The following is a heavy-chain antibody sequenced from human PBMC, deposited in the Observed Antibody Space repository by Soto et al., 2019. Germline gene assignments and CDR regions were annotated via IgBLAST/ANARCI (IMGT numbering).Heavy chain of an antibody. CDR2: ISYDGSNK. CDR3: AKMAEYSSGWHAARVDYYYGMDV. V-gene: IGHV3-30*18. D-gene: IGHD6-19*01. Sequence: GGSLRLSCAASGFTFSSYGMHWVRQAPGKGLEWVAVISYDGSNKYYADSVKGRFTISRDNSKNTLYLQMSSLRAEDTAVYYCAKMAEYSSGWHAARVDYYYGMDVWSQGTTVTVSS. J-gene: IGHJ6*02. CDR1: GFTFSSYG.